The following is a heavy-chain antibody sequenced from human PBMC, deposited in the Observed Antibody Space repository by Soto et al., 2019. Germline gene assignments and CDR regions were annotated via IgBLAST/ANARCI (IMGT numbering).Heavy chain of an antibody. CDR2: IYTSGST. CDR1: GGSISSYY. CDR3: ARDIATVTTEGWWFDP. D-gene: IGHD4-17*01. V-gene: IGHV4-4*07. J-gene: IGHJ5*02. Sequence: RSLTCTVSGGSISSYYWSWIRQPAGKGLEWIGRIYTSGSTNYNPSLKSRVTMSVDTSKNQFSLKLSSVTAADTAVYYCARDIATVTTEGWWFDPWGQGTLVTVSS.